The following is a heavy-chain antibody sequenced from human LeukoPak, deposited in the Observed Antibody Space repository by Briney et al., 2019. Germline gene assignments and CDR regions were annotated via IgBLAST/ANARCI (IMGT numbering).Heavy chain of an antibody. CDR3: ARTMVRGVIIKSYYFDY. V-gene: IGHV3-66*01. J-gene: IGHJ4*02. CDR2: IYSGGST. Sequence: GGSLRLSCAASGFTVSSNYMSWVRQAPGKGLEWVSVIYSGGSTYYADSVKGRFTISRDNSENTLYLQMNSLRAEDTAVYYCARTMVRGVIIKSYYFDYWGQGTLVTVSS. D-gene: IGHD3-10*01. CDR1: GFTVSSNY.